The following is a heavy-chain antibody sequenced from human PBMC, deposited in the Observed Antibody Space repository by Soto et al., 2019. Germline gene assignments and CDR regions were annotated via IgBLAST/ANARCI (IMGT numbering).Heavy chain of an antibody. D-gene: IGHD1-26*01. CDR2: IYYSGST. Sequence: SETLSLTCTVSGGSISSYYWSWIRQPPGKGLEWIGYIYYSGSTNYNPSLKSRVTISVDTSKNQFSLKLSSVTAADTAVYYCARGGSSLFDYWGQGTLVTVSS. CDR1: GGSISSYY. V-gene: IGHV4-59*01. J-gene: IGHJ4*02. CDR3: ARGGSSLFDY.